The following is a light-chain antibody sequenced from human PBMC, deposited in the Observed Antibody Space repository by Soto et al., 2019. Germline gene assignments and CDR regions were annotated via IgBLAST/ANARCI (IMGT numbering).Light chain of an antibody. CDR3: QQYGSSPLT. CDR2: GAS. V-gene: IGKV3-20*01. Sequence: EIVLTQSPGTLSLSPGERATLSCRASQSVSSSYLAWYQQKPGQAPRLLIYGASSRATGLPDRFSGSGSGRDFTLTISRLEPEDFAVCYCQQYGSSPLTFGGGTKVEIK. J-gene: IGKJ4*01. CDR1: QSVSSSY.